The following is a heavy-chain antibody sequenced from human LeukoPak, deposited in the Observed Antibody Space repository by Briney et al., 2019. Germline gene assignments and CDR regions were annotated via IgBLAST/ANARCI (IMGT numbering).Heavy chain of an antibody. D-gene: IGHD6-6*01. Sequence: SETLSLTCTVSGGSISSYYWSWIWQPPGKGLEWIGYIYYSGSTNYNPSLKSRVTISVDTSKNQFSLKLSSVTAADTAVYYCATASSIAARPFLAFDYWGQGTLVTVSS. CDR1: GGSISSYY. V-gene: IGHV4-59*01. CDR2: IYYSGST. J-gene: IGHJ4*02. CDR3: ATASSIAARPFLAFDY.